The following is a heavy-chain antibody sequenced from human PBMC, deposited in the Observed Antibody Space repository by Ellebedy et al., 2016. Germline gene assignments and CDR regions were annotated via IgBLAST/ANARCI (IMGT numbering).Heavy chain of an antibody. CDR2: INPNSGGT. CDR1: GYTFTGYY. J-gene: IGHJ4*02. Sequence: ASVKVSXXASGYTFTGYYMHWVRQAPGQGLEWMGWINPNSGGTNYAQKFQGRVTMTRDTSISTAYMELSRLRSDDTAVYYCSRYYYDSSGPEFDYWGQGTLVTVSS. D-gene: IGHD3-22*01. V-gene: IGHV1-2*02. CDR3: SRYYYDSSGPEFDY.